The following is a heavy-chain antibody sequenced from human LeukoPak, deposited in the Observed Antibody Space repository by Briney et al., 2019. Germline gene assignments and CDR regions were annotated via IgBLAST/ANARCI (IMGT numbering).Heavy chain of an antibody. CDR1: GGSIISGSYY. J-gene: IGHJ4*02. CDR3: AREIRGSDAYFDY. V-gene: IGHV4-61*02. D-gene: IGHD3-10*01. CDR2: IYASGSA. Sequence: SQTLSLTCTVSGGSIISGSYYWSWIRQPAGKGLEWIGRIYASGSANCNPSLKSRVTMSVDTSKNQFSLKLSSVTAADTAVYYCAREIRGSDAYFDYWGQGTLVTVSS.